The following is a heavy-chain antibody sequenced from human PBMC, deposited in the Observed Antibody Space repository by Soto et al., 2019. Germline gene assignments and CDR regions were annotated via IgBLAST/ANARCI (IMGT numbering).Heavy chain of an antibody. J-gene: IGHJ4*02. D-gene: IGHD1-1*01. CDR3: ARHEAGTVFDY. Sequence: GESLKISCKGCGYSFTSYWISCVRQMPGKGLEWMGRIDPSDSYTNYSPSFQGHVTISADKSISTAYLQWSSLKASDTAMYYCARHEAGTVFDYWGQGTLVTVSS. CDR2: IDPSDSYT. V-gene: IGHV5-10-1*01. CDR1: GYSFTSYW.